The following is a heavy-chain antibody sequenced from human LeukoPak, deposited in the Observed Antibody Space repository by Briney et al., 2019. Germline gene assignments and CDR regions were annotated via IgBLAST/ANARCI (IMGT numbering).Heavy chain of an antibody. J-gene: IGHJ3*02. V-gene: IGHV3-53*04. CDR2: IYSGGST. CDR1: GFTVSTNC. D-gene: IGHD3-22*01. CDR3: AREANYYDSSGYYPDAFDI. Sequence: AGGSLRLSCTASGFTVSTNCMSWVRQAPGKGLEWVSLIYSGGSTYYADSVKGRFTISRHNSKNTLYLHMNSLRAEDTAVYYCAREANYYDSSGYYPDAFDIWGQGTMVTVSS.